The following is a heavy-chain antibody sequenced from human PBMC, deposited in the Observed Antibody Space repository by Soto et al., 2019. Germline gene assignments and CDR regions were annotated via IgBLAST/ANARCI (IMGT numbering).Heavy chain of an antibody. Sequence: QVQLEESGGGVVQPGRSLRLSCEASGFTFNTYSMHWVRQPPGKGLEWLAAIWYDGTQKYYADSVKGRFIISRDNSKKTLYLEMKSLRAEDTAVYYWARAGGTTVTGLWHFDSWGQGTLVTVSS. CDR2: IWYDGTQK. CDR1: GFTFNTYS. CDR3: ARAGGTTVTGLWHFDS. D-gene: IGHD4-17*01. V-gene: IGHV3-33*01. J-gene: IGHJ4*02.